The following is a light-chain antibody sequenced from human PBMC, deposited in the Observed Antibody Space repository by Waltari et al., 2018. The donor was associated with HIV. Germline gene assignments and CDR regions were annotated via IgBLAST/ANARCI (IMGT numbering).Light chain of an antibody. CDR3: QQYYTTPPT. CDR1: QSVLHNSNNKTY. J-gene: IGKJ1*01. Sequence: DIVMNQSPDSLGVSLGERATINCKSSQSVLHNSNNKTYRAWYQQKPGQPPKVLLYWAATRESGVPDRVSGSGSGTDFTLTISRLQAQDVSVYYCQQYYTTPPTFGQGTKVEI. CDR2: WAA. V-gene: IGKV4-1*01.